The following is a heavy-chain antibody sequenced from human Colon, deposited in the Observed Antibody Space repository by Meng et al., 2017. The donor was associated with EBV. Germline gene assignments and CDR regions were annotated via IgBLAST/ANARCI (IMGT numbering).Heavy chain of an antibody. CDR2: IWHDGSNQ. D-gene: IGHD5/OR15-5a*01. CDR1: CFTCSSYV. Sequence: LVGCGGRLAPPGESLRLSSSWYCFTCSSYVMHWVRQSPDKRVEWVVVIWHDGSNQYYVDSVKVRFTISRDNSKNTLYLQMSSLRAEDTAVYYCARDIVSRIPAYWGQGTLVTVSS. J-gene: IGHJ4*02. V-gene: IGHV3-33*01. CDR3: ARDIVSRIPAY.